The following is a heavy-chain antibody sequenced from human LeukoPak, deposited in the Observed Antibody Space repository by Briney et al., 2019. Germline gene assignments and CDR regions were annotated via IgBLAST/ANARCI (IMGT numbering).Heavy chain of an antibody. D-gene: IGHD2-15*01. CDR3: AKSQYCSGGSCYWFDP. CDR1: GFTFSSYA. V-gene: IGHV3-23*01. Sequence: GGSLRLSCAASGFTFSSYAVSWVRQAPGKGLEWVSAISGSGGGTYYADSVKGRFTISRDNSKNTLYLQMNSLRAEDTAVYYCAKSQYCSGGSCYWFDPWGQGTLVTVSS. J-gene: IGHJ5*02. CDR2: ISGSGGGT.